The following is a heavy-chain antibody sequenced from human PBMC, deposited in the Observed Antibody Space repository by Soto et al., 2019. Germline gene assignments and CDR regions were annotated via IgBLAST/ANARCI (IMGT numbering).Heavy chain of an antibody. D-gene: IGHD2-21*02. CDR1: GYTFTSYA. CDR2: INAGNGNT. J-gene: IGHJ4*02. V-gene: IGHV1-3*05. Sequence: QVQLVQSGAEEKKPGASVKVSCKASGYTFTSYAMHWVRQAPGQRLEWMGWINAGNGNTKYSQKFQGRATITRDTSASTAYKELGSLRAEDTAVYYCARSIVMVTALDYWGQGTLVTVSS. CDR3: ARSIVMVTALDY.